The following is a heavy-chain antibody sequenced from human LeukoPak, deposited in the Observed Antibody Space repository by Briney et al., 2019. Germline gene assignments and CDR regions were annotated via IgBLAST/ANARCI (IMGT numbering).Heavy chain of an antibody. CDR1: GFTFSSYG. D-gene: IGHD3-10*01. CDR3: AKDGVQVGYFDY. J-gene: IGHJ4*02. CDR2: IWYDGSNK. Sequence: GGSLRLSCAASGFTFSSYGMHWVRQAPGKGLEWVAVIWYDGSNKYYADSVKGRFTISRDNSKNTLYLQMNSLRAEDTAVYYCAKDGVQVGYFDYWGQGTLVTVSS. V-gene: IGHV3-33*06.